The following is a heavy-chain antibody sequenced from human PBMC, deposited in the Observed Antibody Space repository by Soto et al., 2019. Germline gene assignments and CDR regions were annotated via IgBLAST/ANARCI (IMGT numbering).Heavy chain of an antibody. CDR1: GFTFSSYA. CDR2: ISYDGSNK. D-gene: IGHD2-21*02. V-gene: IGHV3-30-3*01. CDR3: ARTGTYCGGDCPFDL. J-gene: IGHJ2*01. Sequence: QVQLVESGGGVVQPGRSLRLSCAASGFTFSSYAMHWVRQAPGKGLEWVAVISYDGSNKYYADSVKGRFTISRDNSKNTLYLQMNSLRAEDTAVYYCARTGTYCGGDCPFDLWGRCTLVTVSS.